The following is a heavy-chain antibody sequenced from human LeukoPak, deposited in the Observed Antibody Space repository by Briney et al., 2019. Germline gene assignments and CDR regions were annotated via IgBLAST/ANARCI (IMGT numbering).Heavy chain of an antibody. D-gene: IGHD6-25*01. CDR3: ARDGSGFYLYNYMDV. Sequence: GGSLRLSCAPSGFTFSDYSMNWVRQAPGKGLEWVASISTVSTYTFYADSVKGRFTISGDNVRNSLYLQMSSLGAEDTAVYYCARDGSGFYLYNYMDVWGKGTTVTVS. CDR1: GFTFSDYS. CDR2: ISTVSTYT. J-gene: IGHJ6*03. V-gene: IGHV3-21*01.